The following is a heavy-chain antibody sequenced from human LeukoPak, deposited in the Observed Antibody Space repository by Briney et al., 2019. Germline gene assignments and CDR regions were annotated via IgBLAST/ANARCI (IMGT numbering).Heavy chain of an antibody. D-gene: IGHD2-2*02. CDR1: GGSISSSSYY. V-gene: IGHV4-39*01. CDR2: IYYSGST. CDR3: ARQLGYCSSTTCYKYFDY. Sequence: KASETLSLTCTVSGGSISSSSYYWGWIRQPPGKGLEWIGNIYYSGSTFYNPSLKSRVTISVDTSKNQFSLKLSSVTAADTAVCYCARQLGYCSSTTCYKYFDYWGQGTLVTVSS. J-gene: IGHJ4*02.